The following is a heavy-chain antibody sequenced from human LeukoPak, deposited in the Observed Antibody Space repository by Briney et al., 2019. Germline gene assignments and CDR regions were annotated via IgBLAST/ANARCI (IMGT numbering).Heavy chain of an antibody. CDR2: IRYDGSNK. D-gene: IGHD3-9*01. V-gene: IGHV3-30*02. J-gene: IGHJ4*02. CDR3: AKGYYFDILSGYSSLDS. CDR1: GFTFSSYG. Sequence: GGSLRLSCAASGFTFSSYGMHWVRQAPGKGLEWVAFIRYDGSNKFYADSVKGRFTISRDDSKNTLYLQMNSLRAEDTAAYYCAKGYYFDILSGYSSLDSWGQGTLVTVSS.